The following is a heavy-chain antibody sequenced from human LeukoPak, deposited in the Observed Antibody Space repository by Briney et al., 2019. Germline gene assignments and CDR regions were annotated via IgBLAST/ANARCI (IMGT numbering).Heavy chain of an antibody. Sequence: PSETLSLTCTVFGGSITNYYWGWIRQPPGKGLEWIGNIFYSGSTYYSPSLRSRVTISLDTSRNQFSLKLNSVTAADTAVYYCAKSNGYGLVDIWGQGTMVTVSS. CDR1: GGSITNYY. D-gene: IGHD3-10*01. J-gene: IGHJ3*02. V-gene: IGHV4-39*07. CDR3: AKSNGYGLVDI. CDR2: IFYSGST.